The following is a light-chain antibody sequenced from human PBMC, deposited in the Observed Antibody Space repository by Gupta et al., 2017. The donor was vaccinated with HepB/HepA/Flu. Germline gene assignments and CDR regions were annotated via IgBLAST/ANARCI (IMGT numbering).Light chain of an antibody. V-gene: IGLV2-14*01. CDR1: SSDVGGYNY. CDR2: DVS. J-gene: IGLJ1*01. CDR3: SSDASISTYV. Sequence: QPALTQPAPVSGSPGQPITISCTGTSSDVGGYNYVCYHQQPAAKSHNVIICDVSKRPAGVSSRFSGSKAGHTASLTISGLKAEDEADYYGSSDASISTYVFGPGTKVTVL.